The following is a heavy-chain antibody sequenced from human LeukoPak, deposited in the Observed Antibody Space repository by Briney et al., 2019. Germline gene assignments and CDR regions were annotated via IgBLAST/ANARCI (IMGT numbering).Heavy chain of an antibody. CDR3: ARDSLSSGWYLNPDY. D-gene: IGHD6-19*01. V-gene: IGHV1-46*01. J-gene: IGHJ4*02. CDR2: INPSGGST. CDR1: GYTFTSYY. Sequence: ASVKVSCKASGYTFTSYYMHWVRQAPGQGLEWMGIINPSGGSTNYAQKFQGRVTMTRDTSTSTVYMELSSLRSEDTAVYYCARDSLSSGWYLNPDYWGQGTLVTVSS.